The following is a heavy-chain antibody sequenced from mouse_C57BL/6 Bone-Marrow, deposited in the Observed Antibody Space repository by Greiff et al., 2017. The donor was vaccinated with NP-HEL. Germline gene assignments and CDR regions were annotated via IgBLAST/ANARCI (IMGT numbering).Heavy chain of an antibody. Sequence: EVKLMESGAELVRPGASVTLSCTASGFNIKDYYMHWVKQRPEQCLAWIGRVDPEDGDTAYAPTFQGKATMTSGTSSTTAYLQLSSLTSEDTAVYYCTTLVLLPFPYWGQGTLVTVSA. D-gene: IGHD2-12*01. CDR2: VDPEDGDT. CDR3: TTLVLLPFPY. J-gene: IGHJ3*01. V-gene: IGHV14-1*01. CDR1: GFNIKDYY.